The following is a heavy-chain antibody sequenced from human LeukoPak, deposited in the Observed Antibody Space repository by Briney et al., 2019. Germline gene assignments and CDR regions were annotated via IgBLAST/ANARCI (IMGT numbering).Heavy chain of an antibody. D-gene: IGHD1-26*01. CDR1: GFTFSSYS. V-gene: IGHV3-48*04. CDR3: VRDRGTYRPIDY. Sequence: GGSLRLSCAASGFTFSSYSMNWVRQAPGKGLEWVSYISSSSSTIYYADSVKGRFTISRDNAQNSLYLQMNSLRAEDAAIYYCVRDRGTYRPIDYWGQGTLVTVSS. CDR2: ISSSSSTI. J-gene: IGHJ4*02.